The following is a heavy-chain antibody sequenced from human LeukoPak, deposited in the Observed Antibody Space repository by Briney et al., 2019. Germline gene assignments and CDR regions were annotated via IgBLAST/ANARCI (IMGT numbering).Heavy chain of an antibody. D-gene: IGHD3-16*01. V-gene: IGHV3-13*01. Sequence: PGGSLRLSCVASGFTFSSHDMHWVRQPAGQGLEWVSSIGSSGDTFYSGSAQGRFTIFRDNAKNSVYLQMNSLTAGDTALYYCARDVGAPAADWGQGTLVTVSS. CDR3: ARDVGAPAAD. CDR1: GFTFSSHD. J-gene: IGHJ4*02. CDR2: IGSSGDT.